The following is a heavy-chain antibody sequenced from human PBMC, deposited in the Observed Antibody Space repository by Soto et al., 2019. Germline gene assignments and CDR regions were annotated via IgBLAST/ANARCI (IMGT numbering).Heavy chain of an antibody. CDR3: ARSYGDYYDNSGGLDY. CDR2: IWYDGSNK. CDR1: GFTFSSYG. Sequence: GGSLRLSCAASGFTFSSYGMHWVRQAPGKGLEWVAVIWYDGSNKYYADSVKGRFTISRDNSKNTLYLQMNSLRAEDTAVYYCARSYGDYYDNSGGLDYWGQGTLVTVSS. D-gene: IGHD4-17*01. V-gene: IGHV3-33*01. J-gene: IGHJ4*02.